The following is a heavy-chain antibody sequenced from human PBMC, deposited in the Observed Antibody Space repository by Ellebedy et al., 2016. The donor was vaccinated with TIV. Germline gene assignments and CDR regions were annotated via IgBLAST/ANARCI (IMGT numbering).Heavy chain of an antibody. CDR1: GGSVSRSNYY. D-gene: IGHD3-10*01. V-gene: IGHV4-39*01. CDR2: IYYTGTT. Sequence: SETLSLXCTVSGGSVSRSNYYWGWIRQRPGKGPEWIGNIYYTGTTFYNPSLKSRVTISVDTSKNQFSLNLSSVTAADTALYYCARLWFGDLFSPEGDVWGQGTTVTVSS. J-gene: IGHJ6*02. CDR3: ARLWFGDLFSPEGDV.